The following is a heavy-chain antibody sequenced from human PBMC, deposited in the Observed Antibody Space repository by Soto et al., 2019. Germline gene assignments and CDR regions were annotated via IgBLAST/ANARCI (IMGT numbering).Heavy chain of an antibody. D-gene: IGHD1-7*01. V-gene: IGHV3-23*01. Sequence: EVQLSESGGGLVQPGGSLRLSCTASGFIFRNYVMTWVRQAPGKGLEWVSSIIGSGGTTYYTDSVKGRFTISRDNSKNTLFLQINSLRAEDTAVYYCAKRPLELHMYDYWGLGTLVTVSS. CDR1: GFIFRNYV. CDR3: AKRPLELHMYDY. J-gene: IGHJ4*02. CDR2: IIGSGGTT.